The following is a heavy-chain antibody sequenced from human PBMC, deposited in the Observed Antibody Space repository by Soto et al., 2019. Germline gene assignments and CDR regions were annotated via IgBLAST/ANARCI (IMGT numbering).Heavy chain of an antibody. CDR1: GGTFSSHS. J-gene: IGHJ4*02. D-gene: IGHD2-8*02. V-gene: IGHV1-69*01. CDR3: ATEVVYRDFSAALQD. Sequence: VQLMQSGAEVKKPGSSVQVSCKASGGTFSSHSINWVRQAPGQGLEWMGGIITLFGTSNYAQNFQGIVTITADQSTSTAYMDLNSLTSDDTAVYYCATEVVYRDFSAALQDWGQGTLVTVSS. CDR2: IITLFGTS.